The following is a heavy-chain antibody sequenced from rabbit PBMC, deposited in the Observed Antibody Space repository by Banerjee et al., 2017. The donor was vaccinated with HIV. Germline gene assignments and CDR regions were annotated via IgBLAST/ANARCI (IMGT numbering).Heavy chain of an antibody. Sequence: QSLEESGGDLVKPGASLTLTCTASGIDFSSSYYMCWVRQAPGKGLELIACIWTSSGTTYYASWAKGRFTISKTSSTTVTLQMTSLTAADTATYFCARSVGSSDRFNLWGQGTLVTVS. V-gene: IGHV1S40*01. CDR1: GIDFSSSYY. CDR3: ARSVGSSDRFNL. CDR2: IWTSSGTT. J-gene: IGHJ4*01. D-gene: IGHD8-1*01.